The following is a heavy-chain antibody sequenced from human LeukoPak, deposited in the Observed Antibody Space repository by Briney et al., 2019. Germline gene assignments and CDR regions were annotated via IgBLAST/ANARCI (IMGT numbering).Heavy chain of an antibody. D-gene: IGHD4-11*01. Sequence: AASVKVSCKASGYTFTDYYLHWVRQAPGQGLEWMGWINPNSGDTNFAQKFQGRVTMTRDTSISTAYMEVSRLTSDDTAVYSCAKDTATGDPYYFDYWGQGTLVTVSS. CDR1: GYTFTDYY. J-gene: IGHJ4*02. CDR3: AKDTATGDPYYFDY. CDR2: INPNSGDT. V-gene: IGHV1-2*02.